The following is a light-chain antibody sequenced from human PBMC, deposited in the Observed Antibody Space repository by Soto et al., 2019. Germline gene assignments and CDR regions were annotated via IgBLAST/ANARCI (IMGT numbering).Light chain of an antibody. J-gene: IGKJ4*01. CDR3: QHYGSPLT. Sequence: EIVLTQSPGTLSLSPGGRATLSCRASQRVRSSSLAWYQQRHGQAPRLLIFGASFRATGIPDRFSGSGSGTVFTLTMSRLETVDFAVYYCQHYGSPLTFGGAAKVEIK. CDR2: GAS. CDR1: QRVRSSS. V-gene: IGKV3-20*01.